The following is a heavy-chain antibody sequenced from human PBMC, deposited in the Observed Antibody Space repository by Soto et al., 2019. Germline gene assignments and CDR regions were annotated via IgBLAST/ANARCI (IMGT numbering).Heavy chain of an antibody. CDR2: IIPILGIA. J-gene: IGHJ6*03. Sequence: SVKVSCKASGGTFSSYTISWVRQAPGQGLEWMGRIIPILGIANYAQKFQGRVTITADKSTSTAYMELSSLRSEDTAVYYCARDFYRYDTPDYYYMYVWCKGTSVTVSS. CDR3: ARDFYRYDTPDYYYMYV. CDR1: GGTFSSYT. V-gene: IGHV1-69*04. D-gene: IGHD3-16*02.